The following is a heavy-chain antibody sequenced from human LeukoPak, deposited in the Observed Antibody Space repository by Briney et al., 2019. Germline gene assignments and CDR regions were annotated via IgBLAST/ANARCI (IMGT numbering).Heavy chain of an antibody. J-gene: IGHJ4*02. CDR1: GGSISSSSYY. CDR3: ASRWRSNREFDY. CDR2: FYYSGST. Sequence: PSETLSLTCTVSGGSISSSSYYWDRIRQPPGMELEWFRRFYYSGSTYYVPSLKSRVTISVDTSKIQFSLKLSCVTAADTAVYYCASRWRSNREFDYWGQGTLVTVSS. V-gene: IGHV4-39*01. D-gene: IGHD1-26*01.